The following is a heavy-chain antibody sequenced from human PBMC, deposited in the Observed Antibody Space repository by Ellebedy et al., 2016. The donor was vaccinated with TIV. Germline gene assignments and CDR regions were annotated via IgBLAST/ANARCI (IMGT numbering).Heavy chain of an antibody. Sequence: MPGGSLRLSCSVSGGSLSSTRYYWAWIRQPQGKGLEYIGSVYYSGSPYYSPSFKSRVTLSADTSKNQFSLNLRTATAADTAVYYCARTDPWQPIDDWGQGILVSVSS. CDR2: VYYSGSP. D-gene: IGHD2-21*02. CDR1: GGSLSSTRYY. J-gene: IGHJ4*02. V-gene: IGHV4-39*01. CDR3: ARTDPWQPIDD.